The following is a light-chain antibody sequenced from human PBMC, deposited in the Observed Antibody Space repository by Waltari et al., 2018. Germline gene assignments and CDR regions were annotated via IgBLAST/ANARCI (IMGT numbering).Light chain of an antibody. CDR1: SSDVVGCNY. J-gene: IGLJ2*01. Sequence: QSALTQPPSPSGSPGQSVTISCTGTSSDVVGCNYVSWYQQHPGKAPKLMSYEVSKRPSGVPDRFSGSKSCNTASLTVAGLQAEDEADSYGNSYAGSNDPRVFGGGTRLTVL. V-gene: IGLV2-8*01. CDR3: NSYAGSNDPRV. CDR2: EVS.